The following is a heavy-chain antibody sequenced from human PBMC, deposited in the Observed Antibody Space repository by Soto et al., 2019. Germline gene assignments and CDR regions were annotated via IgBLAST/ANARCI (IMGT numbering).Heavy chain of an antibody. V-gene: IGHV5-51*01. Sequence: GESLKISCKGSGYSFTSYWIGWVRQMPGKGLEWMGIIYPGDSDTRYSPSFQGQVTISADKSISTAYLQWSSLKASDTAMYYCARTYCGGDCYGYYYYGMDVWGQGTTVTVSS. CDR3: ARTYCGGDCYGYYYYGMDV. CDR2: IYPGDSDT. D-gene: IGHD2-21*02. CDR1: GYSFTSYW. J-gene: IGHJ6*02.